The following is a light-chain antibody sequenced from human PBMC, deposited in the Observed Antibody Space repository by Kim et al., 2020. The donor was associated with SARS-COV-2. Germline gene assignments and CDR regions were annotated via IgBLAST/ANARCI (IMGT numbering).Light chain of an antibody. CDR3: QAWDSSTEV. Sequence: SYELTQPPSVSVSPGQTASITCSGDKLGDKYACWYQQKPGQSPVLVIYQDNKRPSGIPERFSGSNSGNTATLTISGTQAMDEADYYCQAWDSSTEVLGGG. J-gene: IGLJ3*02. CDR2: QDN. V-gene: IGLV3-1*01. CDR1: KLGDKY.